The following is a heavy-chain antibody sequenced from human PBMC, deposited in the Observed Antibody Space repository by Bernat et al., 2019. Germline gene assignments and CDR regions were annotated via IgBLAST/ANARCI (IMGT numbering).Heavy chain of an antibody. V-gene: IGHV3-33*06. J-gene: IGHJ6*02. CDR3: AKTRVGVYSGYDPFGEPYYYYGMDV. CDR2: IWYDGSNK. Sequence: QVQLVESGGGVVQPGRSLRLSCAASGFTFSSYGMHWVRQAPGKGLEWVAVIWYDGSNKYYADSVKGRFTISSDYSKNTLDLQMNSLRAEDTAVYYCAKTRVGVYSGYDPFGEPYYYYGMDVWGQGTTVTVSS. D-gene: IGHD5-12*01. CDR1: GFTFSSYG.